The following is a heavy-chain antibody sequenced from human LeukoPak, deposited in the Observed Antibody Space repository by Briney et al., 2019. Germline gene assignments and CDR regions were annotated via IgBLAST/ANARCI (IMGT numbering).Heavy chain of an antibody. D-gene: IGHD2-15*01. CDR3: ARGVVVVYYYYYMDV. Sequence: ASVKVSCKASGYTFTDYYMHWVRQAPGQGLEWMGWINPNSGGTNYAQKFQGRVTMTRDTSISTAYMELSRLRSDDTAVYYCARGVVVVYYYYYMDVWGKGTTVTVSS. CDR2: INPNSGGT. CDR1: GYTFTDYY. J-gene: IGHJ6*03. V-gene: IGHV1-2*02.